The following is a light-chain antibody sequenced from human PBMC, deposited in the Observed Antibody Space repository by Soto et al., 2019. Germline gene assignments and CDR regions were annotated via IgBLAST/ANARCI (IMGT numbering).Light chain of an antibody. Sequence: EIVLTQSPGTLSLSPGERATLSCRASQSVSSTYLAWYQQKPGQAPRLLIYGASSRATGIPDRFSGSGSGTEFILTISRLEPEDFAVFYCQQSGSSQTFGQGTKVEI. CDR2: GAS. CDR3: QQSGSSQT. CDR1: QSVSSTY. V-gene: IGKV3-20*01. J-gene: IGKJ1*01.